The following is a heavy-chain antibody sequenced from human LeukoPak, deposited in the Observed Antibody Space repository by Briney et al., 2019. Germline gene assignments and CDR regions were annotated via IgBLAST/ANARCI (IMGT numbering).Heavy chain of an antibody. CDR3: ARDQWYCSSTNCWGDY. Sequence: GGSLRLSCAASGFTFSSYAMSWVRQAPGKGLEWVSAISGSGGSTYYADSVKGRFTISRDNAKNSLYLQMNSLRAEDTAVYYCARDQWYCSSTNCWGDYWGQGTLVTVSS. CDR1: GFTFSSYA. J-gene: IGHJ4*02. CDR2: ISGSGGST. V-gene: IGHV3-23*01. D-gene: IGHD2-2*01.